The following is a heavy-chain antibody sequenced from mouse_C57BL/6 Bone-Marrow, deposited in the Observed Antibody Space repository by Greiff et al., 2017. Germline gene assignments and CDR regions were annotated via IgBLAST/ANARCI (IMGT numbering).Heavy chain of an antibody. D-gene: IGHD2-4*01. CDR2: IDPNSGGT. CDR1: GYTFTSYW. CDR3: ARGGLPAIYYDYGDY. J-gene: IGHJ2*01. Sequence: VKQSCKASGYTFTSYWMHWVKQRPGRGLEWIGRIDPNSGGTKYNEKFKSKATLTVDKPSSTAYMQLSSLTSEDSAVYYCARGGLPAIYYDYGDYWGQGTTLTVSS. V-gene: IGHV1-72*01.